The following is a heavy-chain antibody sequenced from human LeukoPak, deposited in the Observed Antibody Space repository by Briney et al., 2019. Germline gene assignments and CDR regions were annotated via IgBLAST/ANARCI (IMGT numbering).Heavy chain of an antibody. J-gene: IGHJ3*02. Sequence: GGSLRLSCAASGSTFSNAWMSWVRQAPGKGLEWVGRIKSKTDGGTTDYAAPVKGRFTISRDDSKNTLYLQMNSLKTEDTAVYYCTTGQWEGDAFDIWGQGTMVTVSS. CDR1: GSTFSNAW. CDR2: IKSKTDGGTT. V-gene: IGHV3-15*01. CDR3: TTGQWEGDAFDI. D-gene: IGHD1-26*01.